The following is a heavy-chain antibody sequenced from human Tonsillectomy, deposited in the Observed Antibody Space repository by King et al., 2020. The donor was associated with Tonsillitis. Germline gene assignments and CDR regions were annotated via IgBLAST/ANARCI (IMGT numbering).Heavy chain of an antibody. V-gene: IGHV4-34*01. D-gene: IGHD2-2*01. Sequence: VQLQQWGAGLLKPSETLSLTCAVYTGSFSGYYWSWLRQPPGKGLEWIGEVNHSGSTNYNPSLKSRVTISVDTSKNQFSLKLSSVTAADTAVYYCARFRTTSNWYFDLWGRGTLVTVYS. J-gene: IGHJ2*01. CDR3: ARFRTTSNWYFDL. CDR1: TGSFSGYY. CDR2: VNHSGST.